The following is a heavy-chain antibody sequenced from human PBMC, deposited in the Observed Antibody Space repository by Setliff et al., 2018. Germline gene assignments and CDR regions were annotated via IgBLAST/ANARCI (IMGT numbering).Heavy chain of an antibody. Sequence: ASVKVSCKASGYTFTTHGISWVRQAPGQGLEWMGWISTDDGDANFAQKFQGRVTLTTDTSTGTAYMELRSLTFDDTAVYCCARDWFCSGGDCSDVFDFWGQGTMVTVSS. CDR2: ISTDDGDA. V-gene: IGHV1-18*01. D-gene: IGHD2-21*02. CDR3: ARDWFCSGGDCSDVFDF. J-gene: IGHJ3*01. CDR1: GYTFTTHG.